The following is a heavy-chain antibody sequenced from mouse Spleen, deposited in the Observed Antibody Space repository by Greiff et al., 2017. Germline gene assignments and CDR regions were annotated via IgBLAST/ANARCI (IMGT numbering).Heavy chain of an antibody. CDR1: GFTFSSYG. J-gene: IGHJ2*01. V-gene: IGHV5-6*01. D-gene: IGHD1-1*01. CDR3: ARPAVRSYYFDY. Sequence: EVNLVESGGDLVKPGGSLKLSCAASGFTFSSYGMSWVRQTPDKRLEWVATISSGGSYTYYPDSVKGRFTISRDNAKNTLYLQMSSLKSEDTAMYYCARPAVRSYYFDYWSQGTTLTVTS. CDR2: ISSGGSYT.